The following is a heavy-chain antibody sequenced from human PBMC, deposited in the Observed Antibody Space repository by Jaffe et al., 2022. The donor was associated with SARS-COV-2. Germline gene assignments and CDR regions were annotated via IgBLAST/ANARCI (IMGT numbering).Heavy chain of an antibody. CDR2: IYYSGST. J-gene: IGHJ6*02. D-gene: IGHD3-22*01. Sequence: QVQLQESGPGLVKPSETLSLTCTVSGGSISSYYWSWIRQPPGKGLEWIGYIYYSGSTNYNPSLKSRVTISVDTSKNQFSLKLSSVTAADTAVYYCARVAYYYDSSGYYSNTMDVWGQGTTVTVSS. CDR3: ARVAYYYDSSGYYSNTMDV. CDR1: GGSISSYY. V-gene: IGHV4-59*01.